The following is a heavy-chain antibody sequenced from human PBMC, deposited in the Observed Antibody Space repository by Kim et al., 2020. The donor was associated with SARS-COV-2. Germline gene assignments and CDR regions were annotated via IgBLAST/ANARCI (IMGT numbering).Heavy chain of an antibody. D-gene: IGHD2-15*01. Sequence: PGGSLRLSCVVSGLSFRDAWLAWVRQAPGKGLEWVGRIKSYDEGGTTDVAAPFKGRFTISRDDSKNTLFLQLNSLTSEDTALYYCTSDEVTYCSGGACYGYRNKYDFWGRGTLVTVSP. J-gene: IGHJ4*02. CDR1: GLSFRDAW. CDR3: TSDEVTYCSGGACYGYRNKYDF. CDR2: IKSYDEGGTT. V-gene: IGHV3-15*01.